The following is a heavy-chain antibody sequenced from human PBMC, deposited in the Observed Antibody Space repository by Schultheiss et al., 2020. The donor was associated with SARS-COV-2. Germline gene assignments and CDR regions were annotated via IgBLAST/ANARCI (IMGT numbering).Heavy chain of an antibody. Sequence: GESLKISCAASGFTFSSYGMHWVRQAPGKGLEWVAVISYDGSNKYYADSVKGRFTISRDNSKNTLYLQMNSLRAEDTAVYYCAKDYPVGDPRYYYDYGMDVWGQGTTVSVSS. CDR3: AKDYPVGDPRYYYDYGMDV. CDR1: GFTFSSYG. J-gene: IGHJ6*02. V-gene: IGHV3-30*18. D-gene: IGHD4-17*01. CDR2: ISYDGSNK.